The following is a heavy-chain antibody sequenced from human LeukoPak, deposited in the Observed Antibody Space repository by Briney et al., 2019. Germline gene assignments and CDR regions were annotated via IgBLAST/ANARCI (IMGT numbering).Heavy chain of an antibody. J-gene: IGHJ3*02. D-gene: IGHD2-2*01. CDR2: ISSNGGNT. CDR1: GFTFSSYA. CDR3: ARDGKAPYCSSTSCSLGAFDI. Sequence: PGGSLRLSCAASGFTFSSYAMYWVRQAPEQGLEYVSAISSNGGNTFYANSVKGRFTISRDNSKNTLYLQMGSLRAEDMAVYYCARDGKAPYCSSTSCSLGAFDIWGQGTMVTVSS. V-gene: IGHV3-64*01.